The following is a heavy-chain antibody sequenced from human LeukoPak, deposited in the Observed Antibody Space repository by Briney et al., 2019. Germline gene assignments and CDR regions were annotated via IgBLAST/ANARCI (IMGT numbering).Heavy chain of an antibody. CDR1: GGSISSSSYY. CDR3: ARHLRSGIVVGWFDP. J-gene: IGHJ5*02. V-gene: IGHV4-39*01. CDR2: IYYSGST. Sequence: SETLSLTCTVSGGSISSSSYYWGWIRQPPGKGLEWIGSIYYSGSTYYNPSLKSRVTISVDTSKNQFSLKLSSVTAADTAVYYCARHLRSGIVVGWFDPWGQGTLVIVSS. D-gene: IGHD3-22*01.